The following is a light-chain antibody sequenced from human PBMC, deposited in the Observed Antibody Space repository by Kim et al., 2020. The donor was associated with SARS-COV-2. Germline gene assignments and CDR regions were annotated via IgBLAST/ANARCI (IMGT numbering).Light chain of an antibody. CDR1: QSVLYSSNNKNY. Sequence: DIVMTQSPDSLAVSLGASATINCKSSQSVLYSSNNKNYLAWFQQKPGQPPKLLIYWASTRESGVPDRFSGSGSGSDFTLTISRLQTEDVAVYHCQQYYTNPSTFGQSPKMEI. CDR2: WAS. V-gene: IGKV4-1*01. J-gene: IGKJ2*01. CDR3: QQYYTNPST.